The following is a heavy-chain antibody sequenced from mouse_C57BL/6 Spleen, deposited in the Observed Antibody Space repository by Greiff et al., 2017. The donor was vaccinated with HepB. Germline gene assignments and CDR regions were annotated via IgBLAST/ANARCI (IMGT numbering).Heavy chain of an antibody. D-gene: IGHD1-1*01. CDR2: IYPGSGST. CDR3: ARGILDYGSSYGFAY. Sequence: VQLKQPGAELVKPGASVKMSCKASGYTFTSYWITWVKQRPGQGLEWIGDIYPGSGSTNYNEKFKSKATLTVDTSSSTAYMQLSSLTSEDSAVYYCARGILDYGSSYGFAYWGQGTLVTVSA. J-gene: IGHJ3*01. V-gene: IGHV1-55*01. CDR1: GYTFTSYW.